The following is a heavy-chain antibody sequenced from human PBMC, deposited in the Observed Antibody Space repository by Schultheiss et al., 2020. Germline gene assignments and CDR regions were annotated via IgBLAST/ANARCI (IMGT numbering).Heavy chain of an antibody. V-gene: IGHV4-59*08. J-gene: IGHJ4*02. CDR1: GGSISSYY. D-gene: IGHD1-26*01. CDR2: IYYSGST. CDR3: ARLKYGSFFDY. Sequence: SETLSLTCTVSGGSISSYYWSWIRQPPGKGLEWIGYIYYSGSTNYNPSLKSRVTISVDRSKNQFSLKLSSVTAADTAVYYCARLKYGSFFDYWGQGTLVTVS.